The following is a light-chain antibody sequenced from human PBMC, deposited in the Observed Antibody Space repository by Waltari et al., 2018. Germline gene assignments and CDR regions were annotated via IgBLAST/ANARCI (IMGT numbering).Light chain of an antibody. CDR2: DVI. CDR1: SSHVGRYNY. V-gene: IGLV2-11*01. Sequence: QSALTQPRSVSGSPGQSVTISCTGTSSHVGRYNYVSWYQQHPGKAPKLIIYDVITRPSGVPDRFSGSKSGNTASLTISGLQAEDEADYYCCSYAGSYTWVFGGGTKVTVL. CDR3: CSYAGSYTWV. J-gene: IGLJ3*02.